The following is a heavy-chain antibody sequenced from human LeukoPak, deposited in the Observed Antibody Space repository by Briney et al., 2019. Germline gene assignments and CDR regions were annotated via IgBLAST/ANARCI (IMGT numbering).Heavy chain of an antibody. Sequence: GESLKISCKGSRYSFTSYWIGWVRQMHGKGLEWMGIIYPGDSDTRYSPSFQDQVTISADKSISTAYLQWSSLKASDNAMYYCARLEMATIHGFDYWGQGTLVTVSS. CDR3: ARLEMATIHGFDY. J-gene: IGHJ4*02. D-gene: IGHD5-24*01. CDR2: IYPGDSDT. CDR1: RYSFTSYW. V-gene: IGHV5-51*01.